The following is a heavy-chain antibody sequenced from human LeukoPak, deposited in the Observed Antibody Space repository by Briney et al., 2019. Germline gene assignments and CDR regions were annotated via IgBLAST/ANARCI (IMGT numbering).Heavy chain of an antibody. CDR1: GFTFSSYT. D-gene: IGHD2-15*01. J-gene: IGHJ6*01. Sequence: GGSLRVSCAASGFTFSSYTMNWVRQAPGKGLEWVSYISSSSSYIYYADSVKGRFTISRDNAENSLYRQMNSLRAEDTAVYYCARGSEGYCSGGGCYYGMDVWGQGTTVTVSS. CDR3: ARGSEGYCSGGGCYYGMDV. CDR2: ISSSSSYI. V-gene: IGHV3-21*01.